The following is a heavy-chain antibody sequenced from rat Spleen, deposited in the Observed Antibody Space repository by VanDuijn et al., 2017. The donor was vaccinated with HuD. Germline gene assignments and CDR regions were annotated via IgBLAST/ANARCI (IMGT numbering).Heavy chain of an antibody. CDR3: ARDYGGYPY. J-gene: IGHJ2*01. Sequence: EVQLVESGGGLVQPGRSLKLSCAASGRTFSNYYMAWVRQAPTKGLEWVAYISTGGGSTYYRDSVKGRFTISRDNAKSTLYLQMDSLRSEDTATYYCARDYGGYPYWGQGVMVTVSS. CDR1: GRTFSNYY. CDR2: ISTGGGST. D-gene: IGHD1-11*01. V-gene: IGHV5-27*01.